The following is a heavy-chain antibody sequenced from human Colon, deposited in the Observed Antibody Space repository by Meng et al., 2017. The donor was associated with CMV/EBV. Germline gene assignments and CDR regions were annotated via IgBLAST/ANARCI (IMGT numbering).Heavy chain of an antibody. J-gene: IGHJ6*02. CDR2: IISILAIP. V-gene: IGHV1-69*10. CDR1: GGTFSNYA. CDR3: ARVVVVPADYYTMDV. D-gene: IGHD2-2*01. Sequence: SVKVSCKASGGTFSNYAINWVRQAPGQGLECMGWIISILAIPNYAQKFQGRVTISADKSTTTAYMEVSSLRSDDTAVYYCARVVVVPADYYTMDVWGQGTTVTVSS.